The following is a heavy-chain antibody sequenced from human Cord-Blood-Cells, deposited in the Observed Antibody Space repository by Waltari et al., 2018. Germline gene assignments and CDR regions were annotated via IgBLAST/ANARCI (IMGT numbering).Heavy chain of an antibody. V-gene: IGHV3-33*01. J-gene: IGHJ4*02. CDR1: GFTFSSYG. CDR3: ARDANYYDSSGFLY. D-gene: IGHD3-22*01. CDR2: IVDDGGKK. Sequence: QVQLVESGGGVVQPGRSLRLSCAASGFTFSSYGMHWVRQAPGKGLGWGVVIVDDGGKKYEEDSVKGRLTISRDNSKNTLYLQMNSLRAEDTAVYYCARDANYYDSSGFLYWGQGTLVTVSS.